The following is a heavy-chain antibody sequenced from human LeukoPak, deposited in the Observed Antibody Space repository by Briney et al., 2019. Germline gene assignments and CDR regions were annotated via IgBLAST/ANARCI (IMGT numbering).Heavy chain of an antibody. Sequence: ASVKVSCKASGYPFPSYYMHWVRQAPGQGLEWMGIINPSGGSTSYAQKFQGRVTMTRDTSTSTVYMELSSLRSEDTAVYYCAGPRYCSSTSCYTRDYYYGMDVWGQGTTVTVSS. CDR2: INPSGGST. D-gene: IGHD2-2*02. J-gene: IGHJ6*02. CDR3: AGPRYCSSTSCYTRDYYYGMDV. CDR1: GYPFPSYY. V-gene: IGHV1-46*01.